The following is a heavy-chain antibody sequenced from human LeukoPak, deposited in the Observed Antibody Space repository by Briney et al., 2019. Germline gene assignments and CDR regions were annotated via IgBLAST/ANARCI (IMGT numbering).Heavy chain of an antibody. CDR3: AREGYDSSGYYSNYFDY. CDR2: ISAYNGNT. V-gene: IGHV1-18*01. CDR1: GYTFTSYG. Sequence: ASVKVSCKASGYTFTSYGISWVRQAPGQGLEWMVWISAYNGNTNYAQKLQGRVTMTTDTSTSTAYMELRSLRSDDTAVYYCAREGYDSSGYYSNYFDYWGQGTLVTVSS. J-gene: IGHJ4*02. D-gene: IGHD3-22*01.